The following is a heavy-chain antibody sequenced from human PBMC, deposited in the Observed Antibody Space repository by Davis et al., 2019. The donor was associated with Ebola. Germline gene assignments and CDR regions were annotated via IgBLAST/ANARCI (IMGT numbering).Heavy chain of an antibody. CDR3: AKSYYYDSFDY. CDR2: IGTAGDT. CDR1: GFTFSSYD. V-gene: IGHV3-13*01. Sequence: GESLKISCAASGFTFSSYDMHWVRQATGKGLEWVSAIGTAGDTYYPGFVKGRFTISRENAKNSLYLQMNSLRAEDTAVYYCAKSYYYDSFDYWGQGTLVTVSS. D-gene: IGHD3-22*01. J-gene: IGHJ4*02.